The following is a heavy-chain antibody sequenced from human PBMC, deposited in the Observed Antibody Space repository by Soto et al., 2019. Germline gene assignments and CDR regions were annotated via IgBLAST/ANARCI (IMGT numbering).Heavy chain of an antibody. V-gene: IGHV4-39*01. CDR1: GFSFSNYW. Sequence: GSLRLSCAVSGFSFSNYWMSWVRQPPGKGLEWIGRISYGGSPYYNPSLKSRVTISVDTSKNQFSLKLSSVTAADTAVYYCARLPHYGDPKAGFWGQGTLVTVSS. J-gene: IGHJ4*02. CDR3: ARLPHYGDPKAGF. CDR2: ISYGGSP. D-gene: IGHD4-17*01.